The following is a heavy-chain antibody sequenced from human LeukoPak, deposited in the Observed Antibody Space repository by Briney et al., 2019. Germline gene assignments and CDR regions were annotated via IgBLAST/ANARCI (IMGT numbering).Heavy chain of an antibody. D-gene: IGHD3-22*01. CDR1: GFTFSYYG. CDR2: ISHDGSNK. Sequence: GGSLRLSCAASGFTFSYYGMHWVRQAPGRGLEWVAVISHDGSNKYYADSVKARSTISRDNSKNTLYLQMNSLRPEDTSVYYCAKPGKRRVVTITDFDYWGQGTLVTVSS. J-gene: IGHJ4*02. CDR3: AKPGKRRVVTITDFDY. V-gene: IGHV3-30*18.